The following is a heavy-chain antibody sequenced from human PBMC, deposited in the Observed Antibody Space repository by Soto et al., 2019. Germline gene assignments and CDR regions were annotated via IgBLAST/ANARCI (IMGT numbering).Heavy chain of an antibody. V-gene: IGHV4-59*01. D-gene: IGHD2-15*01. CDR2: IYYSGST. CDR3: AREPCKAANDAFDI. Sequence: QVQLQESGPGLVKPSETLSLTCTVSGGSISSYYWSWIRQPPGKGLEWIGYIYYSGSTNYNPSLKSRVTISVDTSKNQFSLKLSSVTAADTAVYYCAREPCKAANDAFDIWGQGTMVTVSS. J-gene: IGHJ3*02. CDR1: GGSISSYY.